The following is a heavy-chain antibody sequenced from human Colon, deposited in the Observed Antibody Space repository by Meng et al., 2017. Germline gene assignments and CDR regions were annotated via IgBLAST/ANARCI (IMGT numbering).Heavy chain of an antibody. Sequence: GGSLRLSCAASGFSFSSNFMSWVRQAPGKGLEWVASIKHDGSEECYVDSVKGRFTISRDNTKNSLYLQMNSLRAEDTAVYYCAKNRVGHDFWGQGMLVTVSS. J-gene: IGHJ4*02. CDR1: GFSFSSNF. D-gene: IGHD1-26*01. CDR3: AKNRVGHDF. V-gene: IGHV3-7*01. CDR2: IKHDGSEE.